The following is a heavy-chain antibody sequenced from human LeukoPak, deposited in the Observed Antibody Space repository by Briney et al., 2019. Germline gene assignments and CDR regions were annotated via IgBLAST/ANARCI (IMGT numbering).Heavy chain of an antibody. Sequence: KASETLSLTCAVYGGSFSGYYWSWIRQPPGKGLEWIGEINHSGSTNYNPSLKSRVTISVDTSKNQFSLKLSSVTAADTAVYYCARAILRRIVGWAPFELSNWFDPWGQGTLVTVSS. CDR1: GGSFSGYY. V-gene: IGHV4-34*01. CDR2: INHSGST. J-gene: IGHJ5*02. CDR3: ARAILRRIVGWAPFELSNWFDP. D-gene: IGHD2-21*01.